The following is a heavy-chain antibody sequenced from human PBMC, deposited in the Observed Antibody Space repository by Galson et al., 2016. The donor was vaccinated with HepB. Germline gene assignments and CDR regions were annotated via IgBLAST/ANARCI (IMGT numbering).Heavy chain of an antibody. D-gene: IGHD3-9*01. CDR2: IYWDDDK. CDR1: GFSLTTTEVG. J-gene: IGHJ4*02. CDR3: THLDLDLEGPVRHPY. Sequence: PALVKPTQTLTLTCTFSGFSLTTTEVGVGWIRQPPGKALEWLALIYWDDDKRYSPSLKNRLTVTKDTSKNQVVLRMTNVGPVDTATYYCTHLDLDLEGPVRHPYWGQGTLVTVSS. V-gene: IGHV2-5*02.